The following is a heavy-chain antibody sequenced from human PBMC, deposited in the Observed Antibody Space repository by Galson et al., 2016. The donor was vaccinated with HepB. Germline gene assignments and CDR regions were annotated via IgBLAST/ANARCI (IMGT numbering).Heavy chain of an antibody. D-gene: IGHD1-26*01. Sequence: SLRLSCAASGFTFSSYAMRWVRQAPGKGLEWVAVISYDGGNTYYADSVKGRFTISRDNAKNTLYLQMNSLGAEDTAVYYCAKVGVGARGFDIWGQGTMVTVSS. CDR3: AKVGVGARGFDI. V-gene: IGHV3-30*04. CDR2: ISYDGGNT. CDR1: GFTFSSYA. J-gene: IGHJ3*02.